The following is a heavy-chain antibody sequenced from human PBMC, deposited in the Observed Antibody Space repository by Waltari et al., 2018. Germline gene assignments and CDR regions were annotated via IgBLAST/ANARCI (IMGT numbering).Heavy chain of an antibody. CDR2: IKHSGST. V-gene: IGHV4-34*01. CDR1: GGSFSGYY. D-gene: IGHD3-9*01. Sequence: QVQLQQWGAGLLKPSETLSLTCAVYGGSFSGYYWSWIRQPPGKGLEWIGEIKHSGSTNYNPSRKSRVTISVDTSKNQFSLKLSSVTAADTAVYYCAGDYDISSFDLWGRGTLVTVSS. CDR3: AGDYDISSFDL. J-gene: IGHJ2*01.